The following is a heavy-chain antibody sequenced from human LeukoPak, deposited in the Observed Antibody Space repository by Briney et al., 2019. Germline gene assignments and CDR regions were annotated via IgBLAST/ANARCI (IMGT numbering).Heavy chain of an antibody. J-gene: IGHJ5*02. Sequence: GGSLRLSCAASGFTFSSYWMSWVRQAPGKGLEWVANIKQDGSEKYYVDSVKGRFTISRDNAKNSLYLQMNSLRAEDTAVYYCARNYDSSGYGYNWLDPWGQGTLVTVSS. CDR3: ARNYDSSGYGYNWLDP. CDR2: IKQDGSEK. CDR1: GFTFSSYW. D-gene: IGHD3-22*01. V-gene: IGHV3-7*01.